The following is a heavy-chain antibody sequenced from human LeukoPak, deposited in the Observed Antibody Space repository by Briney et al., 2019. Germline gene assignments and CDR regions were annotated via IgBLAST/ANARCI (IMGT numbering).Heavy chain of an antibody. CDR1: GGSISSGDYY. Sequence: PSETLSLTCTVSGGSISSGDYYWSWIRQPPGKGLEWTGYIYYSGSTYYNPSLKSRVTISVDTSKNQFSLKLSSVTAADTAVYYCARDRVTVTTLYYYYYGMDVWGQGTTVTVSS. D-gene: IGHD4-17*01. J-gene: IGHJ6*02. CDR3: ARDRVTVTTLYYYYYGMDV. CDR2: IYYSGST. V-gene: IGHV4-30-4*01.